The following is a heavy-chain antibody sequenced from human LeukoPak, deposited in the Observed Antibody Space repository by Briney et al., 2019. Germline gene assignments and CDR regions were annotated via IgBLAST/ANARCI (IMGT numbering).Heavy chain of an antibody. V-gene: IGHV3-33*01. Sequence: GGSLRLSCAASGFTFSGYGMHWVRQAPGKGLEWVAVIWYDGSNKYYADSVKGRFTISRDNSKNTLYLQMNSLRAEDTAVYYCARVGPPRQQECYYGMDVWGQGTTVTVSS. CDR2: IWYDGSNK. CDR1: GFTFSGYG. CDR3: ARVGPPRQQECYYGMDV. D-gene: IGHD3-3*01. J-gene: IGHJ6*02.